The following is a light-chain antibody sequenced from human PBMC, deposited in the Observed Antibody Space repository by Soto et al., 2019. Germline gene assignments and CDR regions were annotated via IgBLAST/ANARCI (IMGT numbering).Light chain of an antibody. V-gene: IGLV2-14*01. CDR3: NSYTSSTIWV. Sequence: QSALTQPASVSGSPGQSITISCTGTSSDVGGYNYVSWYQEHPGKAPKLIIYEVSNRPSGVSNRFSGSKSGNTASLTISGLQAEDEADYYCNSYTSSTIWVFGGGTQLTVL. CDR1: SSDVGGYNY. J-gene: IGLJ3*02. CDR2: EVS.